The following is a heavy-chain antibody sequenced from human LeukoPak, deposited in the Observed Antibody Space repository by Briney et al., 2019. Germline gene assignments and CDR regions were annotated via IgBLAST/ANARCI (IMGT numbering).Heavy chain of an antibody. CDR2: ISGSGGST. Sequence: GGSLRLSCAASGFTFSSYAMSWVRQAPGKGLEWVSAISGSGGSTYYADPVKGRFTTSRDNSKNTLYLQMNSLRAEDTAVYYCAKDQYSGSPPPGGNDWFDPWGQGTLVTVSS. J-gene: IGHJ5*02. CDR1: GFTFSSYA. D-gene: IGHD1-26*01. V-gene: IGHV3-23*01. CDR3: AKDQYSGSPPPGGNDWFDP.